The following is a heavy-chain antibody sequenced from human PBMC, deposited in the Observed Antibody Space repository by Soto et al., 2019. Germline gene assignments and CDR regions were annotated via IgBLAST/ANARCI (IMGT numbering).Heavy chain of an antibody. J-gene: IGHJ4*02. CDR2: ISASARNT. CDR1: GFTFSKYA. Sequence: PGGSLRLSCAASGFTFSKYAMNWVRQAPGKGLEWVSTISASARNTYYADSVKGWFTISRDNSKNMLYMHMNSLRAEDTAVYFCAKEIDEYYDSSHNLGSWGQETPFTISS. CDR3: AKEIDEYYDSSHNLGS. V-gene: IGHV3-23*01. D-gene: IGHD3-22*01.